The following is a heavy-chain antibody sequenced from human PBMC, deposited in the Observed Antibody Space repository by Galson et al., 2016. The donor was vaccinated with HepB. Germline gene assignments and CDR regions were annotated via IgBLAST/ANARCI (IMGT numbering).Heavy chain of an antibody. CDR3: ARQVVPGLFDQ. D-gene: IGHD2-21*02. J-gene: IGHJ4*02. CDR2: INPDDSDT. CDR1: GYIFTSYW. V-gene: IGHV5-51*01. Sequence: QSGAEVKKPGESLKISCKASGYIFTSYWIGWVRQMPGKGLEWMTIINPDDSDTGYSPSFQGQVTISADKSITTAYLQWSSLKASDTAMYYCARQVVPGLFDQWGQGTSVTVSS.